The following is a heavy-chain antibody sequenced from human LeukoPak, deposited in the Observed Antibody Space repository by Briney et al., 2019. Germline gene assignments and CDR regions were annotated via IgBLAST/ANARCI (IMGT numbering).Heavy chain of an antibody. CDR1: GFTFSSYR. CDR2: IKQDGSEK. D-gene: IGHD3-22*01. CDR3: ARNRPMYYYDTSGPIDY. Sequence: EGSLRLSCAASGFTFSSYRMSWVRQAPGKGLEWVANIKQDGSEKYYVDSVKGRFTISRDNAKNSLYLQMNSLRAEDTAVYYCARNRPMYYYDTSGPIDYWGQGTLVTVSS. J-gene: IGHJ4*02. V-gene: IGHV3-7*01.